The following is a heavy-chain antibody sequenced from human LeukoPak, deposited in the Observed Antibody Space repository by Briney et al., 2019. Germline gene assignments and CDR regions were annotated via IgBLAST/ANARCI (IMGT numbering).Heavy chain of an antibody. CDR1: GFIFSSSA. D-gene: IGHD3-16*02. CDR3: ALVVVGHYVWGSYRPYYFDY. CDR2: IVVGSANT. V-gene: IGHV1-58*02. J-gene: IGHJ4*02. Sequence: GASVKVSCKASGFIFSSSAMQWVRQARGRRLEWIGWIVVGSANTNYAQKLQGRVTITRDMSTNTAYMELSSLRSEDTAVYYCALVVVGHYVWGSYRPYYFDYWGQGTLVTVSS.